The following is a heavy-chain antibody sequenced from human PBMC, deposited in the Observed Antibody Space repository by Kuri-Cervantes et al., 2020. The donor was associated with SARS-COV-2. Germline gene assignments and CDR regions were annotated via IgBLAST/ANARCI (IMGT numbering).Heavy chain of an antibody. CDR2: ISWDGGST. Sequence: GESLKISCAASGFTFDDYAMHWVRQAPGKGLEWVSLISWDGGSTYYADSVKGRFTISRDDSKNSLYLQMNSLRAEDTALYYCAKGLGLYYFDYWGQGTLVTVSS. J-gene: IGHJ4*02. CDR3: AKGLGLYYFDY. D-gene: IGHD7-27*01. CDR1: GFTFDDYA. V-gene: IGHV3-43D*04.